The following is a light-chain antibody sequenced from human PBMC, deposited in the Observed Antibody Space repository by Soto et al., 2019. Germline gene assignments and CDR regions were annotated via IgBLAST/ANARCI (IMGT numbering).Light chain of an antibody. J-gene: IGKJ2*01. CDR2: AAS. V-gene: IGKV1-39*01. CDR3: QQSYSTPST. Sequence: MTQSPSSLSASVGDRVTITCRASQSISSYLNWYQQKPGKAPKLLIYAASSLQSGVPSRFSGSGSGTDFTLTISSLQPEDFATYYCQQSYSTPSTFGQGTKVDIK. CDR1: QSISSY.